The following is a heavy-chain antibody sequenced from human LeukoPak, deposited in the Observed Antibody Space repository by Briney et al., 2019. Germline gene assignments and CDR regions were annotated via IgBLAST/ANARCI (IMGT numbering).Heavy chain of an antibody. Sequence: EASVKVSCKASGYTFTGYYMHWVRQAPGQGLEWMGWINPNSGGTNYAQKFQGRVTMTRDTSISTAYMELSRLRSDGTAVYYCARTDKITIFGVVPRWFDPWGQGTLVTVSS. CDR1: GYTFTGYY. CDR3: ARTDKITIFGVVPRWFDP. V-gene: IGHV1-2*02. D-gene: IGHD3-3*01. J-gene: IGHJ5*02. CDR2: INPNSGGT.